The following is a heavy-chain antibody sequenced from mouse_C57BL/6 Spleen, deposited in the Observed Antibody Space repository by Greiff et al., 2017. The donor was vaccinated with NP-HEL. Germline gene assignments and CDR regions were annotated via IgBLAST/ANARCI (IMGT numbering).Heavy chain of an antibody. J-gene: IGHJ3*01. D-gene: IGHD2-5*01. Sequence: EVMLVESGGGLVQPGGSLKLSCAASGFTFSDYYMYWVRQTPEKRLEWVAYISNGGGSTYYPDTVKGRFTISRDNAKNTLYLQMSRLKSEDTAMYYCASYSNSAWFAYWGQGTLVTVSA. CDR1: GFTFSDYY. CDR2: ISNGGGST. CDR3: ASYSNSAWFAY. V-gene: IGHV5-12*01.